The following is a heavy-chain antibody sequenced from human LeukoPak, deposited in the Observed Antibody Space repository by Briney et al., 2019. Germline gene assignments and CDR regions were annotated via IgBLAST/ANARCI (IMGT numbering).Heavy chain of an antibody. CDR2: INHSGST. V-gene: IGHV4-34*01. J-gene: IGHJ4*02. CDR1: GGSFSGYY. D-gene: IGHD3-22*01. CDR3: VTYYFDSSGPKKNY. Sequence: SSETLSLSCAVYGGSFSGYYWSWIRQPPGKGLEWIGEINHSGSTNYNPSLKSRVTISVDTSKKQFSLKLSSVTAADTAVYYCVTYYFDSSGPKKNYWGQGTLVTVSS.